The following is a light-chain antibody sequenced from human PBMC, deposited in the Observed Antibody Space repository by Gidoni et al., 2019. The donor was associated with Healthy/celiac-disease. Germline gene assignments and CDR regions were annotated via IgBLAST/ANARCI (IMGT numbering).Light chain of an antibody. CDR1: SSDVGGYNY. V-gene: IGLV2-11*01. Sequence: QSALNQTRSVSASPGQSVTISCTGTSSDVGGYNYVSWYQQHPGKATKLMIYDVSKRPSGVPDRFSGSKSGNTASLTISGLQAEDEADYYCCSYAGSYTWVFGTGTKVTVL. CDR2: DVS. J-gene: IGLJ1*01. CDR3: CSYAGSYTWV.